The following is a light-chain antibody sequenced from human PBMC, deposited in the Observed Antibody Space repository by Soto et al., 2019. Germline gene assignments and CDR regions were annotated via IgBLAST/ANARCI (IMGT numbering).Light chain of an antibody. Sequence: EIVMTQSPATLSVSPGERATLSCRASQSVSSYLAWYQQKPGLPPRLLIYDASTRATGIPDRFSGSGSGTDFTLTISSLQSADFAVYYCQQYSRGPPLYTFGRGTKLEIK. V-gene: IGKV3-15*01. CDR1: QSVSSY. J-gene: IGKJ2*01. CDR2: DAS. CDR3: QQYSRGPPLYT.